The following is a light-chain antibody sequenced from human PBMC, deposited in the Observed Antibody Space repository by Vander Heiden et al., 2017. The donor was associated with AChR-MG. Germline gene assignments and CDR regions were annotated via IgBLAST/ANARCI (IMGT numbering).Light chain of an antibody. CDR3: QQYNNWPPKT. V-gene: IGKV3-15*01. Sequence: EIVMTQSPATLSVSPGETVTLSCRASPTVSIYLAWFQQKPGQAPRLLIYGASSRATGIPARFSGSGSGTEFTLTISSLQSEDFAVYYCQQYNNWPPKTFGQGTKVEIK. J-gene: IGKJ1*01. CDR2: GAS. CDR1: PTVSIY.